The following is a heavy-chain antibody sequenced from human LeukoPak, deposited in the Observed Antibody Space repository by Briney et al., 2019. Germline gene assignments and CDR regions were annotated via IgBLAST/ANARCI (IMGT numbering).Heavy chain of an antibody. CDR1: GFTFSSYA. D-gene: IGHD5-18*01. CDR3: ARAVSGYIYGYGY. CDR2: ISGSGGST. Sequence: GGSLRLSCAASGFTFSSYAMSWVRQAPGKGLEWVSAISGSGGSTYYADSVKGRFTISRDNSKNTLYLQMNSLRDEDTAVYYCARAVSGYIYGYGYWGQGTLVTVSS. V-gene: IGHV3-23*01. J-gene: IGHJ4*02.